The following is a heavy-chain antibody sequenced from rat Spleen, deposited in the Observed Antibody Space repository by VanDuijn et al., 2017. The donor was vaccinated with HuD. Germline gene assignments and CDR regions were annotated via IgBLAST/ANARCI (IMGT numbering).Heavy chain of an antibody. D-gene: IGHD1-11*01. CDR1: GYTFSDYG. V-gene: IGHV5-29*01. J-gene: IGHJ2*01. CDR2: ISYDGSST. CDR3: ARQDLRFDY. Sequence: EVQLVESDGGLVQPGRSLKLSCAASGYTFSDYGMVWVLQAPTKGLEWVASISYDGSSTYYRDSVKGRFTISRDNAKSTLYLQMDSLGSEDTATYYCARQDLRFDYWGQGVMVTVSS.